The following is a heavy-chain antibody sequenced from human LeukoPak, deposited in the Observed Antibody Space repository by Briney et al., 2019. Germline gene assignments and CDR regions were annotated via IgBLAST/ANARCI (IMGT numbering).Heavy chain of an antibody. CDR1: GHTFTSYD. V-gene: IGHV1-8*03. CDR3: ARAGGSIYDILTAYQLFDY. CDR2: MNPNRGNT. Sequence: ASVKVSCKASGHTFTSYDINWVRQATGQGLEWMGWMNPNRGNTGYAQKFQGRVTITRNTSISTAYMELSSLRSEDTAVYYFARAGGSIYDILTAYQLFDYWGQGTLVTVSS. D-gene: IGHD3-9*01. J-gene: IGHJ4*02.